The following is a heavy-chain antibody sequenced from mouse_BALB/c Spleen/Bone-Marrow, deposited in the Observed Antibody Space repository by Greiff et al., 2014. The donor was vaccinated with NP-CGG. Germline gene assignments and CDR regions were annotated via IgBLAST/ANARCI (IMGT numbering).Heavy chain of an antibody. CDR3: ANYYYGYYFDY. V-gene: IGHV14-3*02. CDR2: IDPANGNT. J-gene: IGHJ2*01. D-gene: IGHD1-1*01. Sequence: VQLQQSGAELVKPGASVKLSCTASGFNIKDTYMHWVKQRPEQGLEWIGRIDPANGNTKYDPKFQDKATITADTSSNTAYLQLSSLTSKDTAVYYCANYYYGYYFDYWGQGTTLTVSS. CDR1: GFNIKDTY.